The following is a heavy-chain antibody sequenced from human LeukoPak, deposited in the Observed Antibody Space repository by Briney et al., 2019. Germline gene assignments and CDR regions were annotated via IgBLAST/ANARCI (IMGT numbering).Heavy chain of an antibody. CDR2: TRNKANSYTT. V-gene: IGHV3-72*01. J-gene: IGHJ3*02. CDR1: GLTFSDHY. Sequence: HAGRSLRLSCAASGLTFSDHYMDWVRQAPGKGLEWVGRTRNKANSYTTEYAASVKGRFTISRDDSKNSLYLQMNSLKSEDTAVYYCARGGSMRAFDIWGQGTMVTVSS. CDR3: ARGGSMRAFDI.